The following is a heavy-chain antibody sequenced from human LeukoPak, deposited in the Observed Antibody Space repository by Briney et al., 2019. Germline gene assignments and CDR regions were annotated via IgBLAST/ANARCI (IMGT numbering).Heavy chain of an antibody. Sequence: GGSLRLSCAASGFTFSSYAMSWVRQAPGKGLEWVSAISGSGGGGSTYYADSVKGRFTISRDNSKNTLYLQMNSLRAEDTAVYYCAKGIDYSGYYPFDYWGQGTLVTVSS. V-gene: IGHV3-23*01. J-gene: IGHJ4*02. D-gene: IGHD3-22*01. CDR1: GFTFSSYA. CDR3: AKGIDYSGYYPFDY. CDR2: ISGSGGGGST.